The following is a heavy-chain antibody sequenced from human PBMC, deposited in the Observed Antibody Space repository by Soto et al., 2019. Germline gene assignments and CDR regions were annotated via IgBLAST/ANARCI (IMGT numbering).Heavy chain of an antibody. D-gene: IGHD1-1*01. J-gene: IGHJ5*02. CDR3: VRDGTKTLRDWFDP. Sequence: QVQLQESGPGLVKPSQTLSLTCTVSGDSFSSDDYYWSWIRQPPGKGLEWIGYISYRVDTYYSPSLKSRVTMSIDTSKKQFSLKLRSVTAADTAVYYCVRDGTKTLRDWFDPWGQGISVTVSS. V-gene: IGHV4-30-4*01. CDR2: ISYRVDT. CDR1: GDSFSSDDYY.